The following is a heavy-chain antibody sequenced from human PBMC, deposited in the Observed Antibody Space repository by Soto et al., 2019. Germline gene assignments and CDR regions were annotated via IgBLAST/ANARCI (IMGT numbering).Heavy chain of an antibody. V-gene: IGHV4-38-2*01. Sequence: LSLTCAVSGYSISSGYYWGWIRQPPGKGLEWIGSIYHSGSTYYNPSLKSRVTISVDTSKNQFSLKLSSVTAADTAVYYCARAPSDFWSGYSNGDYGMDVWGQGTTVTVSS. CDR2: IYHSGST. CDR3: ARAPSDFWSGYSNGDYGMDV. J-gene: IGHJ6*02. D-gene: IGHD3-3*01. CDR1: GYSISSGYY.